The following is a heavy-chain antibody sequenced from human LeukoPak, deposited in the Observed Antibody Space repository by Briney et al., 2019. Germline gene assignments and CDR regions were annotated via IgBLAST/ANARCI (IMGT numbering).Heavy chain of an antibody. CDR3: ARVISRRWTDYFDY. CDR2: ISSSGSTI. V-gene: IGHV3-11*01. J-gene: IGHJ4*02. D-gene: IGHD1-1*01. Sequence: GGSLRLSCAASGFTFSDYYMSWIRQAPGKGLEGVSYISSSGSTIYYADSVKGRFTISRDNAKNSLYLQMHSLRAEDTAVYYCARVISRRWTDYFDYWGQGTLVTVSS. CDR1: GFTFSDYY.